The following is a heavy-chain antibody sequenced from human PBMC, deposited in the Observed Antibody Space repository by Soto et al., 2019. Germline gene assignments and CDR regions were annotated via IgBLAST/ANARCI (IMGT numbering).Heavy chain of an antibody. Sequence: QVQLQESGPGLVKPSETLSLTCTVSGVSISSYYWSWIRQPPGKGLEWIGYIYYSGNTNYNPSLKSRVTISIDASKNQFSLELSSVTAADSAVYFCARGIGQQLPPLDWGQRTLVTVSS. CDR2: IYYSGNT. D-gene: IGHD6-13*01. CDR3: ARGIGQQLPPLD. CDR1: GVSISSYY. J-gene: IGHJ4*02. V-gene: IGHV4-59*01.